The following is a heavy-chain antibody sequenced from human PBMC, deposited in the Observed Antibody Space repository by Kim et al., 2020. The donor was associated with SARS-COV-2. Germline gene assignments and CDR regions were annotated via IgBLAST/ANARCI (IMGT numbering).Heavy chain of an antibody. J-gene: IGHJ5*02. Sequence: TSYAPKLQGRVTMTRDTSTRTVYMEVDSLRPEDTAVYYCARDRSSRGWLDAWGQGTLVTVSS. CDR2: T. V-gene: IGHV1-46*01. D-gene: IGHD3-10*01. CDR3: ARDRSSRGWLDA.